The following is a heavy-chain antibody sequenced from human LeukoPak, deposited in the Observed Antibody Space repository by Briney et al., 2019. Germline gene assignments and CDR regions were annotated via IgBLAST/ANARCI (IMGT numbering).Heavy chain of an antibody. V-gene: IGHV1-69*05. D-gene: IGHD3-9*01. Sequence: SVKVSYKASGGTFSSYAISWVRQAPGQGLEWMGGIIPIFGTANYAQKFQGRVTITTDESTSTAYMELSSLRSEDTAVYYCARAGPVLRYFDWLQKGYYYYYMDVWGKGTTVTVSS. CDR3: ARAGPVLRYFDWLQKGYYYYYMDV. J-gene: IGHJ6*03. CDR1: GGTFSSYA. CDR2: IIPIFGTA.